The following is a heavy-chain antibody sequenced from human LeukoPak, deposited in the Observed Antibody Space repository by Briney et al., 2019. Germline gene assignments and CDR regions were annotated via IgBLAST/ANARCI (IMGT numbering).Heavy chain of an antibody. J-gene: IGHJ3*02. CDR3: ARPRRSMVRGEGDGAFDI. V-gene: IGHV5-51*01. Sequence: GESLKISCKGSGYSFTSYWIGWVRQMPAKGLEWMGIIYPGDSDTRYSPSFQGQVTISADKSISTAYLQWSSLKASDTAMYYCARPRRSMVRGEGDGAFDIWGQGTMVTVSS. CDR1: GYSFTSYW. CDR2: IYPGDSDT. D-gene: IGHD3-10*01.